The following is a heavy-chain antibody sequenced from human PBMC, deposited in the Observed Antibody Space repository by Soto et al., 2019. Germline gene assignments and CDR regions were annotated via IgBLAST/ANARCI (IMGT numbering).Heavy chain of an antibody. CDR2: MNPNSGNT. Sequence: ASVKVSCKASGYTFTSYDINWVRQATGQGLEWMGWMNPNSGNTGYAQKFQGRVTMTRNTSISTAYMELSSLRSEDTAVYCCARGSIAARPVVGYWGQGTLVTVSS. CDR3: ARGSIAARPVVGY. D-gene: IGHD6-6*01. J-gene: IGHJ4*02. CDR1: GYTFTSYD. V-gene: IGHV1-8*01.